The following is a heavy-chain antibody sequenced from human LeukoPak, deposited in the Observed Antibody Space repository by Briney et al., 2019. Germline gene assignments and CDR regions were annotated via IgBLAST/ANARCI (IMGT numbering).Heavy chain of an antibody. CDR2: IIPIFGTA. J-gene: IGHJ6*03. V-gene: IGHV1-69*05. D-gene: IGHD6-6*01. CDR3: ARVVRGSSSYYYYYYMDV. Sequence: GASVKVSCKASGGTFSSYAISWVRQAPGQGLEWMGGIIPIFGTANYAQKFQGRVTITTDESTSTAYMELSSLRSEDTAVYYCARVVRGSSSYYYYYYMDVWGKGTTVTVSS. CDR1: GGTFSSYA.